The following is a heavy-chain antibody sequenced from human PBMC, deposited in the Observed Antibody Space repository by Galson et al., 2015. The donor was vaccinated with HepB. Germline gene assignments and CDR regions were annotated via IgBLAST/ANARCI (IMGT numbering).Heavy chain of an antibody. J-gene: IGHJ4*02. Sequence: SLRLSCAASGFTVSSNYMSWVRQAPGKGLEWVSVIYSGGSTYYADSVKGRFTISRDNSKNTLYLQMNSLRAEDTAVYYCARDLSVGYGSDYWGQGTLVTVSS. CDR3: ARDLSVGYGSDY. CDR1: GFTVSSNY. CDR2: IYSGGST. D-gene: IGHD5-12*01. V-gene: IGHV3-53*01.